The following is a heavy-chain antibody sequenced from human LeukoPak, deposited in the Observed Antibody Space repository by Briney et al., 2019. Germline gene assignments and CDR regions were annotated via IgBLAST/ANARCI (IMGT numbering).Heavy chain of an antibody. D-gene: IGHD2-8*02. V-gene: IGHV3-74*01. CDR3: ASVLGPSTLDT. CDR1: GFTFTKYW. CDR2: ISGDGSST. Sequence: GGSLRLSCAASGFTFTKYWLYWVRQVPGKRPVWVSRISGDGSSTAYADSVKGRFSISRDNPKNTLYLQMNSLRVDDTAIYCCASVLGPSTLDTWGQGTLVTVSS. J-gene: IGHJ5*02.